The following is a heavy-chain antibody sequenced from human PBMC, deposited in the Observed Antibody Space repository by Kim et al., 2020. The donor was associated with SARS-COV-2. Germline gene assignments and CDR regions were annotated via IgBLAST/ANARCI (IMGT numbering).Heavy chain of an antibody. J-gene: IGHJ4*02. CDR1: GFTVNSNS. Sequence: GGSLRLSCAASGFTVNSNSMYWVRQAPGKGLEWVSVIHSGGVIDHADSVKGRFTISRDNSQNTLYLQMNSLRPEDTAVYYCARAAQNVNCYSVCYLDSWGQGALVTVSS. CDR2: IHSGGVI. CDR3: ARAAQNVNCYSVCYLDS. V-gene: IGHV3-53*01. D-gene: IGHD2-15*01.